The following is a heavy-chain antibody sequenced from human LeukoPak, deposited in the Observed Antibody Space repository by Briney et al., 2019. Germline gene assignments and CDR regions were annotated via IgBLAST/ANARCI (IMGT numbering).Heavy chain of an antibody. CDR1: GGSISTSSYY. J-gene: IGHJ5*02. CDR2: LYYSGYT. V-gene: IGHV4-39*01. Sequence: SETLSLTCTVSGGSISTSSYYWGWIRQPPGKELEWIGSLYYSGYTYYNPSLKSRVTISVDTSKNQFSLKLSSVTAADTAVYYCARHRHDDINWFDPRGQGTLVTVSS. D-gene: IGHD2-15*01. CDR3: ARHRHDDINWFDP.